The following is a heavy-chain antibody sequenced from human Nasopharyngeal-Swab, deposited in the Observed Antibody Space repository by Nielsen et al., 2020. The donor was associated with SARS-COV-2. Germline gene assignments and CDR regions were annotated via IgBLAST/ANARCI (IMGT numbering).Heavy chain of an antibody. Sequence: GESLKISCATSGFTFRDYGLGWFRQAPGKGLEWVGFIRSTPYGGTTDYGASAKGRFTISKDDLNIIVYLEMNSLKIEDTALYYCTRGPGNGGGWASDYWGHGTLVTVSS. CDR1: GFTFRDYG. CDR3: TRGPGNGGGWASDY. V-gene: IGHV3-49*03. D-gene: IGHD2-15*01. CDR2: IRSTPYGGTT. J-gene: IGHJ4*01.